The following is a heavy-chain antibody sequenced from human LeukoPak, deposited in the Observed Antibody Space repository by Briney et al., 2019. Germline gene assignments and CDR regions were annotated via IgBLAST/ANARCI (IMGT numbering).Heavy chain of an antibody. J-gene: IGHJ4*02. Sequence: PGGSLRLSCEASGFTFRDYWMTWVRQAPGKELEWVANVKQDGTEKFYVDSVKGRFTISRDNGKNSLYLQVNSLRVEDTAIYYCARAGGTSWAEYWGQGTL. CDR1: GFTFRDYW. CDR2: VKQDGTEK. D-gene: IGHD2-2*01. CDR3: ARAGGTSWAEY. V-gene: IGHV3-7*01.